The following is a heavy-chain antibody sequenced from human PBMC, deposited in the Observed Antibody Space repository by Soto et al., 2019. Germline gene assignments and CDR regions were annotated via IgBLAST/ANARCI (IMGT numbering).Heavy chain of an antibody. CDR2: INHSGST. Sequence: PSETLSLTCAVYGGSFSGYYWSWIRQPPGKGLEWIGEINHSGSTNYNPSLKSRVTISVDTSKNQFSLKLSSVTAADTAVYYCARFCSSGWLSLNYYYYGMDVWGQGTTVTVSS. CDR3: ARFCSSGWLSLNYYYYGMDV. V-gene: IGHV4-34*01. CDR1: GGSFSGYY. J-gene: IGHJ6*02. D-gene: IGHD6-19*01.